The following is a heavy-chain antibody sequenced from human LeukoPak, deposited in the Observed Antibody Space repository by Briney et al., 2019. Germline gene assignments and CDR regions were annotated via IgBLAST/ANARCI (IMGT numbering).Heavy chain of an antibody. CDR2: INHSGST. Sequence: PSDTLSLTRAVYGGPFSGYYWSWIRQPPGKGLEWIGEINHSGSTNYNPSLKTRVTISVDTSKNHFSLKLSSVTAADTAVYYCARGHYSRREKDYWGQGTLVTVSS. D-gene: IGHD6-13*01. CDR3: ARGHYSRREKDY. V-gene: IGHV4-34*01. CDR1: GGPFSGYY. J-gene: IGHJ4*02.